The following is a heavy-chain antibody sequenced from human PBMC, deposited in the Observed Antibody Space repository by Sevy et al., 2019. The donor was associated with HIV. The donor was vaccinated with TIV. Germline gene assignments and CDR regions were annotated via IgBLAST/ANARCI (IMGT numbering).Heavy chain of an antibody. J-gene: IGHJ5*02. CDR2: INPNSGGT. Sequence: ASVKVSCKASGYTFTGYYMHWVRQAPGQGLEWMGWINPNSGGTNYAQKFQGRVTMTRDTSISTAYMELSRLRSDDTAVYYCASSITISGVETGVGSWGQGTLVTVSS. V-gene: IGHV1-2*02. D-gene: IGHD3-3*01. CDR1: GYTFTGYY. CDR3: ASSITISGVETGVGS.